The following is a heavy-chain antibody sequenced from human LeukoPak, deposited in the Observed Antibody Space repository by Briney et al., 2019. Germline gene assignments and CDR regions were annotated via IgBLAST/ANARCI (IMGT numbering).Heavy chain of an antibody. J-gene: IGHJ4*02. CDR2: VSGSGDST. CDR3: AKEHDYSNLAEDY. Sequence: PGGSLRLSCAASGFTFSSYAMSWVRQAPGKGLEWVSTVSGSGDSTENADSVKGRLTISRDNSKNTLYLQMNSLRAEDTAVYYCAKEHDYSNLAEDYWGQGTLVTVSS. V-gene: IGHV3-23*01. D-gene: IGHD4-11*01. CDR1: GFTFSSYA.